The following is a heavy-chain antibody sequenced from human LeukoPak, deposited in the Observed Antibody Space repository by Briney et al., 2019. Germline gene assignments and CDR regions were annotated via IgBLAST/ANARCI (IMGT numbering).Heavy chain of an antibody. V-gene: IGHV1-2*02. CDR3: AREVVVVAAKGGRPWFDP. J-gene: IGHJ5*02. CDR2: INPNSGGT. CDR1: GYTLTGYY. D-gene: IGHD2-15*01. Sequence: ASVKVSCKASGYTLTGYYMHWVRQAPGQGLEWMGWINPNSGGTNYAQKLQGRVTMTTDTSTSTAYMELRSLRSDDTAVYYCAREVVVVAAKGGRPWFDPWGQGTLVSVSS.